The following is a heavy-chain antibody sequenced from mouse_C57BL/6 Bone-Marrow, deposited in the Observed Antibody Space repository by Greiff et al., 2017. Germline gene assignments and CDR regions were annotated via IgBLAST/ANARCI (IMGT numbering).Heavy chain of an antibody. CDR2: ISSGGSYT. CDR3: ARERRYYYGSSYRGDYFDY. J-gene: IGHJ2*01. D-gene: IGHD1-1*01. Sequence: EVKLMESGGDLVKPGGSLKLSCAASGFTFSSYGMSWVCQTPDKRLEWVATISSGGSYTYYPDSVKGRFTISRDNAKNTLYLQMSSLKSEDTAMYYCARERRYYYGSSYRGDYFDYWGQGTTLTVSS. V-gene: IGHV5-6*01. CDR1: GFTFSSYG.